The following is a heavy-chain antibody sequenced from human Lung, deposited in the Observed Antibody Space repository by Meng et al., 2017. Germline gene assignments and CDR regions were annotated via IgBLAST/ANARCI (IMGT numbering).Heavy chain of an antibody. V-gene: IGHV1-46*01. J-gene: IGHJ5*02. CDR3: TRDHSTADVTVWWFDP. CDR1: GYPFTRPW. D-gene: IGHD4-17*01. Sequence: QVQLVQAGAEVKNPGASVKSSCKASGYPFTRPWMHWVRQAPGQGLEWMGIINPSDGYTMYEQKFQDRITITGDTSTGTVYMELSGLRSEDTAVYYCTRDHSTADVTVWWFDPWGQGTLVTVSS. CDR2: INPSDGYT.